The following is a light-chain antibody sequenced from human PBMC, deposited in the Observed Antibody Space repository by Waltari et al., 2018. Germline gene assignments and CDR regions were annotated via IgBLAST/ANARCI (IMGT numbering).Light chain of an antibody. J-gene: IGLJ2*01. V-gene: IGLV7-43*01. CDR3: LLFSSVNQDVI. CDR1: TGAVTSGSY. CDR2: NTT. Sequence: QTVVTQETSLTVSPGGTVTLTCSSSTGAVTSGSYPNWFQQKPGQPPRALIYNTTNRHSWTPARFSGSPLGGHAALTLPGVQPEDEADYYCLLFSSVNQDVIFGGGTKLTVL.